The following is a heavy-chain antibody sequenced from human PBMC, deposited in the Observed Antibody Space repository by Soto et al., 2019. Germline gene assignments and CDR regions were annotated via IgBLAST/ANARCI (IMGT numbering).Heavy chain of an antibody. CDR3: TAQLVATYYYYGMDV. CDR2: IKSKTDGGTT. CDR1: GFTFSNAW. V-gene: IGHV3-15*01. Sequence: PGGSLRLSCAASGFTFSNAWMSWVRQAPGKGLEWVGRIKSKTDGGTTDYAAPVKGRFTISRDDSKNTLYLQMNSLKTEDTAVYYCTAQLVATYYYYGMDVWGQGTTVTVSS. J-gene: IGHJ6*02. D-gene: IGHD2-2*01.